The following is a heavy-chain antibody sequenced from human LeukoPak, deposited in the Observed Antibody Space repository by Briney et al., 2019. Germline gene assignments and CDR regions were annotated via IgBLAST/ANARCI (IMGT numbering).Heavy chain of an antibody. CDR2: IYYTGGT. Sequence: SETLSLTCTVSSDSISGHYWSWVRQPPGKGLEWIAYIYYTGGTNYNPSLKSRVTISVDTSKNQFSLKLSSVTAADTAVYYCARHAQSPYSGSFDYWGQGTLVTVSS. CDR1: SDSISGHY. V-gene: IGHV4-59*08. CDR3: ARHAQSPYSGSFDY. J-gene: IGHJ4*02. D-gene: IGHD1-26*01.